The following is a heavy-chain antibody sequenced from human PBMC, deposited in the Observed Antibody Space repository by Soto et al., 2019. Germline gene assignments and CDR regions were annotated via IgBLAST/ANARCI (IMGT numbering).Heavy chain of an antibody. V-gene: IGHV3-30-3*01. CDR1: GFTFSRCA. Sequence: QVQLVESGGGVVQPGRSLRLSCAASGFTFSRCAMHWVRQAPGKGLEWVAIMSYDGSYRNYADSVKGRFTISRDNSKNTLYLQMNSLRTEDTAVYYCASRYFDWLSGFDYWGQGTLVTVSS. D-gene: IGHD3-9*01. CDR2: MSYDGSYR. J-gene: IGHJ4*02. CDR3: ASRYFDWLSGFDY.